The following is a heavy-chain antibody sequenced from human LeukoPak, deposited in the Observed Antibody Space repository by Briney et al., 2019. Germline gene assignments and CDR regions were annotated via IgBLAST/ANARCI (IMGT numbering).Heavy chain of an antibody. J-gene: IGHJ4*02. CDR2: IKQDGSEK. V-gene: IGHV3-7*01. D-gene: IGHD2-15*01. CDR1: GFTFSSYW. CDR3: ARTGSSVHFDY. Sequence: PGGSLRLSCAASGFTFSSYWMSWVRQAPGKGLEGVANIKQDGSEKYYVDYVKGRFTISRDNAKNSLYLQMNSLRAEDTAVYYCARTGSSVHFDYWGQGTLVTVSS.